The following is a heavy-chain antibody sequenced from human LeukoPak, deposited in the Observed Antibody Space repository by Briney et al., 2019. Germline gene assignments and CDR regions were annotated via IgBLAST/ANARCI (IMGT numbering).Heavy chain of an antibody. Sequence: GGSLRLSCAASGFTFDDYTMHWVRRAPGKGLEWVSLISWDGGSTYYADSVKGRFTISRDNAKNSLYLQMNSLRAEDTAVYYCARLIGGSYYFDYWGQGTLVTVSS. D-gene: IGHD1-26*01. V-gene: IGHV3-43*01. CDR1: GFTFDDYT. J-gene: IGHJ4*02. CDR3: ARLIGGSYYFDY. CDR2: ISWDGGST.